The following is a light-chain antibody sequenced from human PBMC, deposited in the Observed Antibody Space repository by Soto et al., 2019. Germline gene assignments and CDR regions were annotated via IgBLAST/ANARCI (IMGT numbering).Light chain of an antibody. J-gene: IGKJ2*01. V-gene: IGKV3-20*01. CDR2: GAS. CDR3: QQYGSSPQEYT. CDR1: QSVSSSY. Sequence: EIVLTQSPGTLSLSPGERATLSCRASQSVSSSYLAWYQQKPGQAPRLLIYGASSRATGIPDRFSGSGSGTYFTLTISRLEPEDFAVYYCQQYGSSPQEYTFGQGTKLEIK.